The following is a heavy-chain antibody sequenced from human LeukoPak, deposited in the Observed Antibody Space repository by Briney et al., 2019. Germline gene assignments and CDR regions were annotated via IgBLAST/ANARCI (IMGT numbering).Heavy chain of an antibody. CDR1: GFTFSSYA. CDR2: ISNTGHTK. J-gene: IGHJ3*02. V-gene: IGHV3-11*01. D-gene: IGHD4-23*01. CDR3: AKTDYGGNLGFDI. Sequence: GGSLRLSCAASGFTFSSYAMSWIRQAPGKGLEWVSYISNTGHTKYYADSVKGRLTISRDNAKKSLYLQMNTLRVGDTAVYYCAKTDYGGNLGFDIWGQGTMVTVSS.